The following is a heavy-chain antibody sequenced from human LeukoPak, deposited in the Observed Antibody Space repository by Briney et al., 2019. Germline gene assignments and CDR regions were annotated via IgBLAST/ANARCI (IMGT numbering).Heavy chain of an antibody. Sequence: PGGSLRLSCAVSGFTFSDYAMNWVRQAPGKGLEWVSSISGSGDSTYYADSVKGRFTIYRDNSKNTLYVQMNSLRAEDTAVYFCAKEKAAWYPFDYWGQGTLVTVSS. V-gene: IGHV3-23*01. CDR2: ISGSGDST. J-gene: IGHJ4*02. CDR1: GFTFSDYA. D-gene: IGHD6-13*01. CDR3: AKEKAAWYPFDY.